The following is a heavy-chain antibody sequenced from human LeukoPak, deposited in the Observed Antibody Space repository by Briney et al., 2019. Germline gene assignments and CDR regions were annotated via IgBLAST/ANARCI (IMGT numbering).Heavy chain of an antibody. CDR3: ARDRLYGEYYYYGMDV. J-gene: IGHJ6*02. CDR1: GFTFSSYS. D-gene: IGHD2-2*02. V-gene: IGHV3-66*01. CDR2: IYSGGST. Sequence: GGSLRLSCAASGFTFSSYSMNWVRQAPGKGLEWVSVIYSGGSTYYADSVKGRFTISRDNSKNTLYLQMNSPRAEDTAVYYCARDRLYGEYYYYGMDVWGQGTTVTVSS.